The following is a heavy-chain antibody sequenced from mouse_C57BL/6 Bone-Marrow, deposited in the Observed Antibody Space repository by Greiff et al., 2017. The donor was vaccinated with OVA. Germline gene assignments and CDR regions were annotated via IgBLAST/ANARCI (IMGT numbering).Heavy chain of an antibody. Sequence: VQLQQSGPELVKPGASVKISCKASGYAFSSSWMNWVKQRHGKGIEGIGRISPGDGDTNYNGKFKGKATLTADKSSSTAYMQLSSLTSEDSAVYFCARHEDGYYASYFDYWGQGTTLTVSS. CDR1: GYAFSSSW. V-gene: IGHV1-82*01. CDR2: ISPGDGDT. D-gene: IGHD2-3*01. J-gene: IGHJ2*01. CDR3: ARHEDGYYASYFDY.